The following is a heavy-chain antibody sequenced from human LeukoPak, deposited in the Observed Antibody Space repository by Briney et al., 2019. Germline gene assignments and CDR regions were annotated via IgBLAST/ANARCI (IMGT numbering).Heavy chain of an antibody. D-gene: IGHD1-20*01. Sequence: GSLRLSCVASGFIFSNYWMYWVRQAPGKGLVWVSRINGDGSYGVSVNGRFTISRDNAKSTLYLQMHNLRVEDTAVYYCASYNWNYDMDVWGQGTTVTVSS. CDR1: GFIFSNYW. CDR3: ASYNWNYDMDV. CDR2: INGDGS. J-gene: IGHJ6*02. V-gene: IGHV3-74*01.